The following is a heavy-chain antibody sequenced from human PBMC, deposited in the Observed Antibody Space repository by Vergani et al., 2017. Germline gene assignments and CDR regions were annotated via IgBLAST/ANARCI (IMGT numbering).Heavy chain of an antibody. J-gene: IGHJ4*02. CDR3: ARYPGCSGGSCYSADY. CDR1: GGPISSGDYY. CDR2: ISYSGSRNT. Sequence: QVQLQESGPGLVKPSQTLSLTCTVSGGPISSGDYYWSWIRQPPGKGLEWIGYISYSGSRNTNYNPSLKSRVTISMDTSQNQFSLELYSVTAADTAVYYCARYPGCSGGSCYSADYWGQGILVTGSS. V-gene: IGHV4-30-4*08. D-gene: IGHD2-15*01.